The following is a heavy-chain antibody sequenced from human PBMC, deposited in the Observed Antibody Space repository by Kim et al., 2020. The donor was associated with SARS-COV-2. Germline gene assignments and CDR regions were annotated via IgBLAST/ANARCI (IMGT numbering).Heavy chain of an antibody. J-gene: IGHJ4*02. Sequence: GGSLRLSCSASGFTFSSYAMHWVRQAPGKGLEYVSAISSNGGSTYYADSVKGRFTISRDNFKNTLYLQMSSLRAEDTAVYYCVKDCSSTSCYDGDYWGQGTLVTVSS. D-gene: IGHD2-2*01. V-gene: IGHV3-64D*09. CDR1: GFTFSSYA. CDR3: VKDCSSTSCYDGDY. CDR2: ISSNGGST.